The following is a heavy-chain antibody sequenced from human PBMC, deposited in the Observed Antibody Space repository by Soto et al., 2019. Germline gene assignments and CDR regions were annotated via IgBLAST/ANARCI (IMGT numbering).Heavy chain of an antibody. CDR1: GFTFSNAW. CDR3: TTRHRGGSLVTYYGMDV. CDR2: IKSKTDGGTT. D-gene: IGHD2-21*02. Sequence: GGSLRLSCAASGFTFSNAWMNWVRQAPGKGLEWVGRIKSKTDGGTTDYAAPVKGRFTISRDDSKNTLYLQMNSLKTEDTAVYYCTTRHRGGSLVTYYGMDVWGQGTTVTVSS. V-gene: IGHV3-15*07. J-gene: IGHJ6*02.